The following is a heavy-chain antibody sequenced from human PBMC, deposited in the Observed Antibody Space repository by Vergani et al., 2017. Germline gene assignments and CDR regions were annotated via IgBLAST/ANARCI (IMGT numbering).Heavy chain of an antibody. V-gene: IGHV5-51*01. CDR3: ARHTTYTDS. Sequence: EVALVQSGPEMRKPGESLKISCKGSEYSFGNYWIGWVRQMPGKGLEWMGIIYPADSDTSYSPSFQGQVTISADKSISTAFLQWDRLKASDTALYYCARHTTYTDSWGQGTLVTVSS. CDR1: EYSFGNYW. CDR2: IYPADSDT. J-gene: IGHJ4*02. D-gene: IGHD1-1*01.